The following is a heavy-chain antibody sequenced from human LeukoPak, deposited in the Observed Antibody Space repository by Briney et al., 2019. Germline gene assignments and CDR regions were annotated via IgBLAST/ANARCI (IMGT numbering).Heavy chain of an antibody. CDR1: GFTFNNYA. D-gene: IGHD3-22*01. CDR3: AREPMIVVVYYFDY. CDR2: IMISGDDT. Sequence: GGSLRLSCAGSGFTFNNYAMSWVRQTPRKGLEWVSTIMISGDDTYYADPVKGRFTMSRDNSKNTLYLQMNSLRAEDTAVYYCAREPMIVVVYYFDYWGQGTLVTVSS. J-gene: IGHJ4*02. V-gene: IGHV3-23*01.